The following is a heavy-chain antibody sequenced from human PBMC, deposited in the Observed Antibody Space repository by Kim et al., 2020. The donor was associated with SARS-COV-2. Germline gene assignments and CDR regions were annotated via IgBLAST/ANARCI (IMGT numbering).Heavy chain of an antibody. V-gene: IGHV4-34*01. Sequence: SETLSLTCAVYGGSFSGYYWSWIRQPPGKGLEWIGEINHSGSTNYNPSLKSRVTISVDTSKNQFSLKLSSVTAADTAVYYCARGRGYPNIYYFDYWGQGTLVTVSS. CDR1: GGSFSGYY. CDR3: ARGRGYPNIYYFDY. CDR2: INHSGST. D-gene: IGHD5-18*01. J-gene: IGHJ4*02.